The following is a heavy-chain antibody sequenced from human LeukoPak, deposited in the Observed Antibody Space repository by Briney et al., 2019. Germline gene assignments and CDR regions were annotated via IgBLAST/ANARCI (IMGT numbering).Heavy chain of an antibody. CDR1: GFTFSDYY. V-gene: IGHV4-34*01. CDR2: INHSGST. Sequence: GSLRLSCAASGFTFSDYYMSWIRQPPGKGLEWIGEINHSGSTNYNPSLKSRVTISVDTSKNQFSLKLSSVTAADTAVYYCARGPSTDFYYYYGMDVWGQGTTVTVSS. J-gene: IGHJ6*02. D-gene: IGHD3-3*01. CDR3: ARGPSTDFYYYYGMDV.